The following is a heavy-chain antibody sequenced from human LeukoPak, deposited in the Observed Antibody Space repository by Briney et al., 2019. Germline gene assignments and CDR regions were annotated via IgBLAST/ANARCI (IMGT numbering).Heavy chain of an antibody. J-gene: IGHJ4*02. CDR3: AKDRIAGTGTLLGY. Sequence: GGSLRLSCAASRFTVSSNYMSWVRQAPGKGLEWVSVIYPGGSTFYADSVKGRFTISRDNSKNTLYLQMNGLRVEDTAVYYCAKDRIAGTGTLLGYWGQGTLVTVSS. CDR1: RFTVSSNY. V-gene: IGHV3-53*01. CDR2: IYPGGST. D-gene: IGHD6-13*01.